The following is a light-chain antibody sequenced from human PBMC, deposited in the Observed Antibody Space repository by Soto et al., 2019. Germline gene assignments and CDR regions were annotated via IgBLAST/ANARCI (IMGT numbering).Light chain of an antibody. CDR1: ESIDNW. J-gene: IGKJ1*01. CDR3: QQYNSYPWT. Sequence: DIQTTQSPSTLSASVGDTLIITCRASESIDNWLAWYQQKPGKAPKLLIYDASSLESGVPSRFSGSGSGTEFTLTISSLQPDDFATYYCQQYNSYPWTFGQGTKVDI. CDR2: DAS. V-gene: IGKV1-5*01.